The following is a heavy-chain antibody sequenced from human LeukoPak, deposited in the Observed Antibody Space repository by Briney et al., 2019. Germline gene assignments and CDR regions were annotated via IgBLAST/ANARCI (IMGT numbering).Heavy chain of an antibody. J-gene: IGHJ4*02. CDR1: GYTFSDYY. V-gene: IGHV1-2*02. CDR3: ARDRVRILDY. Sequence: ASVKVSCKASGYTFSDYYLHWVRQARGQGLEWMAWINPNNGGTNCAQNFQGRVTVTRDTSISTTYMELNNLRSDDTAVYYCARDRVRILDYWGQGTLVTVSS. D-gene: IGHD2-15*01. CDR2: INPNNGGT.